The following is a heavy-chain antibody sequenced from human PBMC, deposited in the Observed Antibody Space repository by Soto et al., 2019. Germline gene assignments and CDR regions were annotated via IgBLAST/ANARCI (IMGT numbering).Heavy chain of an antibody. D-gene: IGHD4-17*01. V-gene: IGHV4-59*01. CDR2: IYYSGST. J-gene: IGHJ4*02. CDR1: GGSISSYY. CDR3: ARDRNGDYHFDY. Sequence: SETLSLTCTVSGGSISSYYWSWIRQPPGKGLEWIGYIYYSGSTNYNPSLKSRVTISVDTSKNQFSLKLSSVTAADTAVYYCARDRNGDYHFDYWGQGTLVTVSS.